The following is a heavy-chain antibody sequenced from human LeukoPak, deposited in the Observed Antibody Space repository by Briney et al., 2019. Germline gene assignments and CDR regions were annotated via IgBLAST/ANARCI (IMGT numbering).Heavy chain of an antibody. J-gene: IGHJ4*02. CDR3: ARVRSIAARPFDY. CDR2: IYYSGST. V-gene: IGHV4-59*01. Sequence: QSSETLSLTCTVSGGSISSYYWSWIRQPPGKGLEWIGYIYYSGSTNYNPSLKSRVTISVDTSKNQFSLKLSSVTAADTAVYYCARVRSIAARPFDYWGQGTLVTASS. D-gene: IGHD6-6*01. CDR1: GGSISSYY.